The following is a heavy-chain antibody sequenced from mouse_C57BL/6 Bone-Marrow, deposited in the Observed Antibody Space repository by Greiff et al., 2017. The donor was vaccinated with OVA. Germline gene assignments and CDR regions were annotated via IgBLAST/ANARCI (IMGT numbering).Heavy chain of an antibody. V-gene: IGHV1-54*01. CDR3: FITTVDWYFDV. Sequence: VQLQESGAELVRPGTSVKVSCKASGYAFTNYLIEWVKQRPGQGLEWIGVINPGSGGTNYNEKFKGKATLTADKSSSTAYMQLSSLTSEDSAVYFCFITTVDWYFDVWGTGTTVTVSS. CDR1: GYAFTNYL. D-gene: IGHD1-1*01. J-gene: IGHJ1*03. CDR2: INPGSGGT.